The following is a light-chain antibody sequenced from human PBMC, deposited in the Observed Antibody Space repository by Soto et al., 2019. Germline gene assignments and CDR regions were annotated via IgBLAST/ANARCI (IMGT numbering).Light chain of an antibody. CDR3: QQTASTPYT. Sequence: DTQMTQSPSSLSASVGDRVTITCRASQSINTYLNWYQQKPGEAHNLLIYAASSLQSGVPPRFSGSGSETHFTLTINSLQPEDFATYYCQQTASTPYTFGQGT. CDR2: AAS. J-gene: IGKJ2*01. V-gene: IGKV1-39*01. CDR1: QSINTY.